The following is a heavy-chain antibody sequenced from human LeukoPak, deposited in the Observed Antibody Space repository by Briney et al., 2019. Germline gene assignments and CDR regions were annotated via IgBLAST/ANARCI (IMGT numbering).Heavy chain of an antibody. Sequence: SETLSLTCTVSGGSISSYYWGWIRQPPGKGLEWIGSIYYSGSTNYNPSLKSRVTISVDTSKNQFSLKLSSVTAADTAVYYCARQSSSSWYAFDYWGQGTLVTVSS. CDR3: ARQSSSSWYAFDY. CDR1: GGSISSYY. J-gene: IGHJ4*02. D-gene: IGHD6-13*01. CDR2: IYYSGST. V-gene: IGHV4-59*08.